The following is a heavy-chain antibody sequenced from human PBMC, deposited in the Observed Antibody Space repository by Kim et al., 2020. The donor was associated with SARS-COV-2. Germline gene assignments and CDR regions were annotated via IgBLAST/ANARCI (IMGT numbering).Heavy chain of an antibody. V-gene: IGHV4-59*13. J-gene: IGHJ4*02. D-gene: IGHD3-3*01. CDR1: GGSISSYY. CDR2: IYYSGST. Sequence: SETLSLTCTVSGGSISSYYWSWIRQPPGKGLEWIGYIYYSGSTNYNPSLKSRVTISVDTSKNQFSLKLSSVTAADTAVYYCASLDYDFWSGYYRAFDYWGQGTLVTVSS. CDR3: ASLDYDFWSGYYRAFDY.